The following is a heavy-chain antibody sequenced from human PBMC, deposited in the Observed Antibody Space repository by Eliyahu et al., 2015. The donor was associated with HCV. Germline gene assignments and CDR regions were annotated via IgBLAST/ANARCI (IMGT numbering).Heavy chain of an antibody. CDR1: GFTFSSYW. Sequence: EVQLVESGGDLVQPGGSLRLSCAASGFTFSSYWMHWVRQAPGKGAVWVSRINTDGSSTSYADSVKGRFTISRDNAKNTLYLQMNSLRAEDTAVYYCARRIVVVPSADAFDIWGQGTMVTVSS. D-gene: IGHD2-2*01. CDR2: INTDGSST. J-gene: IGHJ3*02. CDR3: ARRIVVVPSADAFDI. V-gene: IGHV3-74*01.